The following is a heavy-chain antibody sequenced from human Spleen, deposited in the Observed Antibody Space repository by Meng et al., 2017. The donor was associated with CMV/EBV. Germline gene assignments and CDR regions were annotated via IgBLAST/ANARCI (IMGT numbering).Heavy chain of an antibody. V-gene: IGHV1-2*04. CDR3: ARGTADSRMDS. CDR2: INPNSGDT. Sequence: CKSSGYTLTGYFIHWVRQAPGQGLEWMGRINPNSGDTKVAQKFLGWVTLTRDTSITTANMVVSSLTSDDAAVYYCARGTADSRMDSWGQGTLVTVSS. D-gene: IGHD2-21*01. CDR1: GYTLTGYF. J-gene: IGHJ4*02.